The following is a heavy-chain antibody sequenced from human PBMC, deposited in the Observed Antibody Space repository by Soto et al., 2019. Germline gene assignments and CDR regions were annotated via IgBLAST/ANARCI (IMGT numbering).Heavy chain of an antibody. Sequence: PGGSLRLSCAASGFNFNIFAMNWVRQAPGKGLEWVSGISGGGGSTYYADSVKGRFTISRDNSKNTLYLQMNSLRAEDTAVYYCAKDPTSYDSSAQFDSWGQGTLVTV. CDR2: ISGGGGST. D-gene: IGHD3-22*01. J-gene: IGHJ4*02. CDR1: GFNFNIFA. CDR3: AKDPTSYDSSAQFDS. V-gene: IGHV3-23*01.